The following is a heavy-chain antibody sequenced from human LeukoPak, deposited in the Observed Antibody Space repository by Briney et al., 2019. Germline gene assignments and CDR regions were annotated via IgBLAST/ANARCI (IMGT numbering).Heavy chain of an antibody. CDR3: VKTFGKGSSGYYYNWFDP. CDR1: GFTFSIYD. J-gene: IGHJ5*02. D-gene: IGHD3-22*01. V-gene: IGHV3-30-3*02. Sequence: GGSLRLSCAASGFTFSIYDMHWVRQAPGKGLEWVAVISYDGSNKYYADSVKGRFTISRDNSKNTLYLQMNSLRAEDTAVYYCVKTFGKGSSGYYYNWFDPWGQGTLVTVSS. CDR2: ISYDGSNK.